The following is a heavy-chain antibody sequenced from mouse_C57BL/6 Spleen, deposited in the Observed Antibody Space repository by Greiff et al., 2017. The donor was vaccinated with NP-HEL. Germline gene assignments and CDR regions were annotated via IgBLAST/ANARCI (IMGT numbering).Heavy chain of an antibody. CDR3: ARSTYYSNYYAMDY. J-gene: IGHJ4*01. CDR2: ISSGSSTI. CDR1: GFTFSDYG. D-gene: IGHD2-5*01. V-gene: IGHV5-17*01. Sequence: EVQRVESGGGLVKPGGSLKLSCAASGFTFSDYGMHWVRQAPEKGLEWVAYISSGSSTIYYADTVKGRFTISRDNAKNTLFLQMTSLRSEDTAMYYCARSTYYSNYYAMDYWGQGTSVTVSS.